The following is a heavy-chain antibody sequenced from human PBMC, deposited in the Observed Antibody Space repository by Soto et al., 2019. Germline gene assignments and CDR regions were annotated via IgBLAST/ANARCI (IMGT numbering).Heavy chain of an antibody. CDR3: AKDRSIFNSDGGGFDN. CDR2: ISGTGGST. Sequence: AQLLESGGGLVQPGGSLRLSCAASGFTFSSYAMSWVRQAPGKGLEWVSGISGTGGSTYYADSVKGRFTISRDNSKNTLYLQMSSLRAGDTALYYCAKDRSIFNSDGGGFDNWGQGTLGTVSS. J-gene: IGHJ4*02. V-gene: IGHV3-23*01. D-gene: IGHD6-6*01. CDR1: GFTFSSYA.